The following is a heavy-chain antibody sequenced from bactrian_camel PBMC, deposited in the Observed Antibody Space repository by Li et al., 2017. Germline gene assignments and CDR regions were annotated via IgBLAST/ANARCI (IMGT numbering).Heavy chain of an antibody. D-gene: IGHD1*01. CDR1: EATFSTYC. J-gene: IGHJ4*01. Sequence: HVQLVESGGGSVQAGGSLRLSCAASEATFSTYCMGWFRQAPGKEREGVATVDSLGIPTYADSVKGRFTLSKDNAENILYLQMNNLQPDDTAVYYCAAVLPPVYCSGFYLGPGMSEAGYWARGPRSPSP. V-gene: IGHV3S55*01. CDR2: VDSLGIP.